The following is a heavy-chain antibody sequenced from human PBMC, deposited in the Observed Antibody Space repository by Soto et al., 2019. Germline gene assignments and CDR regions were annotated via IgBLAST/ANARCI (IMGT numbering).Heavy chain of an antibody. J-gene: IGHJ6*02. CDR3: ARGSSWYSDYYYYGMDV. D-gene: IGHD6-13*01. Sequence: SQTLSLTCAISGDSVSSNSAAWNWIRQSPSRGLEWLGRTYYRSKWYNDYAVSVKSRITINPDTSKNQFSLQLNSVTPEDTAVYYCARGSSWYSDYYYYGMDVWGQGTTVTASS. CDR1: GDSVSSNSAA. V-gene: IGHV6-1*01. CDR2: TYYRSKWYN.